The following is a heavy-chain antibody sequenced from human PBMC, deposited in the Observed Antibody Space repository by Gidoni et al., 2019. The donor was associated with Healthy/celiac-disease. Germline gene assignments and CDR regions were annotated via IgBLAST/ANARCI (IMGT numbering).Heavy chain of an antibody. D-gene: IGHD6-13*01. Sequence: EVQLVESGGGLVQPGRSLRLSCAASGFTFDDYAMHWVRQAPGKGLEWVSGISWNSGSIGYADSVKGRFTISRDNAKNSLYLQMNSLRAEDTALYYCAKTAAGASAYFDYWGQGTLVTVSS. CDR2: ISWNSGSI. CDR3: AKTAAGASAYFDY. CDR1: GFTFDDYA. V-gene: IGHV3-9*01. J-gene: IGHJ4*02.